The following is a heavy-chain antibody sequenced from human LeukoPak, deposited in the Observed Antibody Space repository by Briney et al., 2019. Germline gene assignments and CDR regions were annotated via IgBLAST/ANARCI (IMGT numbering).Heavy chain of an antibody. V-gene: IGHV4-61*01. D-gene: IGHD3-22*01. CDR3: AKSYYYDSSAYLRGPDY. CDR1: GGSVSSGSYY. J-gene: IGHJ4*02. CDR2: IYYSGST. Sequence: SETLSLTCTVSGGSVSSGSYYWSWIRQPPGKGLEWIGYIYYSGSTNYNPSLKSRVTISVDTSKNQFSLKLSSVTAADTAVYYCAKSYYYDSSAYLRGPDYWGQGTLVTVSS.